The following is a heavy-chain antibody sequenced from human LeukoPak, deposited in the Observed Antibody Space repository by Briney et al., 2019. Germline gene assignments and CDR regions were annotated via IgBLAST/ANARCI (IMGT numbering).Heavy chain of an antibody. CDR1: GFTFSSYS. J-gene: IGHJ4*02. D-gene: IGHD6-13*01. CDR3: ARDLYSSSWYVPGY. Sequence: GSLRLSCAASGFTFSSYSMNWVRQAPGKGLEWVSYISSSSSTIYYADSVKGRFTISRDNAKNSLYLQMNSLRAEDTAVYYCARDLYSSSWYVPGYWGQGTLVTVSS. V-gene: IGHV3-48*04. CDR2: ISSSSSTI.